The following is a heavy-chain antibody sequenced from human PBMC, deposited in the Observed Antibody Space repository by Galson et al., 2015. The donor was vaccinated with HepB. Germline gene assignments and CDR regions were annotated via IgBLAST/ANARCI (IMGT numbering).Heavy chain of an antibody. V-gene: IGHV1-69*13. D-gene: IGHD6-13*01. CDR3: ARVVAAGMGAFDY. J-gene: IGHJ4*02. CDR1: GGTFSSYA. Sequence: SVKVSCKASGGTFSSYAISWVRQAPGQGLEWMGGIIPIFGTANYAQKFQGRVTITADESTGTAYMELSSLRSEDTAVYYCARVVAAGMGAFDYWGQGTLVTVSS. CDR2: IIPIFGTA.